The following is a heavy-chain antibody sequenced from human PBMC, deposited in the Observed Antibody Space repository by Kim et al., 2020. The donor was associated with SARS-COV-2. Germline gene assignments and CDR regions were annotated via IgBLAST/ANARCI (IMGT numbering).Heavy chain of an antibody. Sequence: GGSLRLSCAASGFTVSSNYMSWVRQAPGKGLEWVSVIYSGGSTYYADSVKGRFTISRDNSKNTLYLQMNSLRAEDTAVYYCARLAAFSSTIRMGYYGMDVWGQGTTVTVSS. J-gene: IGHJ6*02. D-gene: IGHD2-2*01. CDR1: GFTVSSNY. V-gene: IGHV3-53*01. CDR3: ARLAAFSSTIRMGYYGMDV. CDR2: IYSGGST.